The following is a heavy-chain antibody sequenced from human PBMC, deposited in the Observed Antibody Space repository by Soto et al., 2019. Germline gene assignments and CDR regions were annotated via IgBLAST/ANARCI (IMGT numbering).Heavy chain of an antibody. CDR1: GYTFPSYG. CDR2: ISAYNGNT. CDR3: ARGRSLVRGVISRLFDY. Sequence: ASVKVSCKASGYTFPSYGISWVRQAPGQGLEWMGWISAYNGNTNYAQKLQGRVTMTTDTSTSTAYMELRSLRSDDTAVYYCARGRSLVRGVISRLFDYWGQGTLVTVSS. J-gene: IGHJ4*02. V-gene: IGHV1-18*01. D-gene: IGHD3-10*01.